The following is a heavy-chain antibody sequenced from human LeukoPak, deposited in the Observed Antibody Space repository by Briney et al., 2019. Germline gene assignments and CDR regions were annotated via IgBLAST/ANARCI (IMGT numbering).Heavy chain of an antibody. J-gene: IGHJ4*02. D-gene: IGHD2-21*02. CDR2: INPSGGST. CDR3: ARKNYGDRRPYDY. CDR1: GYTFTSYY. Sequence: ASVKVSCKASGYTFTSYYMHWVRQAPGQGLEWMGIINPSGGSTSYAQKFQGRVTFTRDTSASIAYMELSSLTSEDTAIYYCARKNYGDRRPYDYWGQGTLVTVSS. V-gene: IGHV1-46*01.